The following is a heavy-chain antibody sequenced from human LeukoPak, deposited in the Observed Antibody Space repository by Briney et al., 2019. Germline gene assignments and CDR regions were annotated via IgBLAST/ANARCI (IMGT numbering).Heavy chain of an antibody. D-gene: IGHD4-17*01. J-gene: IGHJ4*02. CDR1: GGSFSGYY. CDR2: INHSGST. CDR3: ARAGLNGDVDY. V-gene: IGHV4-34*01. Sequence: SETLSLTCDVYGGSFSGYYWSWIRQPPGKGLEWIGEINHSGSTNYNPSLKSRVTISVDTSKNQFSLKLSSVTAADTAVYYCARAGLNGDVDYWGQGTLVTVSS.